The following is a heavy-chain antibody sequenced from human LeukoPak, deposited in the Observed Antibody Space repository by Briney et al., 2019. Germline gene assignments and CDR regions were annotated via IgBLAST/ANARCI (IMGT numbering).Heavy chain of an antibody. Sequence: ASGTLSLTCTVSGGSISSDDYYWSWIRQPPGKGLEWIGYISYSGNAYYNPSLKSRVTISVDTSKNQFSLKLSSVTVADSAVYYCVRDRKYGSETLRRLDYWGQGTLVTVSS. CDR3: VRDRKYGSETLRRLDY. J-gene: IGHJ4*02. D-gene: IGHD3-10*01. V-gene: IGHV4-30-4*01. CDR1: GGSISSDDYY. CDR2: ISYSGNA.